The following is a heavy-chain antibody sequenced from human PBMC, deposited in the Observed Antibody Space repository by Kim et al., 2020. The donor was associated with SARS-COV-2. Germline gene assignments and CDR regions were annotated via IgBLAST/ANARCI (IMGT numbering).Heavy chain of an antibody. Sequence: GGSLRLSCVGSGFLVDVYAMTWVRQAPGKGLEWVSSMSSRSGTTYYADAVRGRFTVSRDNLKKILYLGMTNIRADDTARYYCARGPPCSLVNCFVMGGLDDWGQGPPVT. J-gene: IGHJ4*02. V-gene: IGHV3-23*01. CDR3: ARGPPCSLVNCFVMGGLDD. CDR1: GFLVDVYA. D-gene: IGHD2-21*01. CDR2: MSSRSGTT.